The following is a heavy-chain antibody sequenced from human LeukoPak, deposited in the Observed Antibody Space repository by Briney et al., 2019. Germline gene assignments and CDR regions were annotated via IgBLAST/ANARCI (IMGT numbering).Heavy chain of an antibody. CDR1: GFTFSSYA. CDR2: ISGSGGST. D-gene: IGHD6-19*01. J-gene: IGHJ4*02. CDR3: ARESQFSSGWYYFDS. Sequence: GGSLRLSCAASGFTFSSYAMSWVRQAPGKGLEWVSAISGSGGSTYYADSVKGRFTISRDNSKNTLYLQMNNLGAEDTAMYYCARESQFSSGWYYFDSWGQGTLVTVSS. V-gene: IGHV3-23*01.